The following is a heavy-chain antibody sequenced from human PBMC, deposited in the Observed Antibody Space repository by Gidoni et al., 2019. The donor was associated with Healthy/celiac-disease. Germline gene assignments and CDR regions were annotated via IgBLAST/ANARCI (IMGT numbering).Heavy chain of an antibody. CDR1: GGTFSSYA. J-gene: IGHJ4*02. CDR2: IIPIFGTA. D-gene: IGHD3-10*01. CDR3: ARDSGGHLWFGEFRY. Sequence: QVQQVQSGAEEKKPGSSVTVSCKASGGTFSSYAISWVRQAPGQGLEWMGGIIPIFGTANYAQKFQGRVTITADESTSTAYMELSSLRSEDTAVYYCARDSGGHLWFGEFRYWGQGTLVTVSS. V-gene: IGHV1-69*01.